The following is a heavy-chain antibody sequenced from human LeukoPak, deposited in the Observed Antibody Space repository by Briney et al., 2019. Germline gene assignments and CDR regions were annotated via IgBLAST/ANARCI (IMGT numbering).Heavy chain of an antibody. CDR2: ISYDGSNK. V-gene: IGHV3-30*18. J-gene: IGHJ6*02. Sequence: GRSLRLSCAASGFTFSSYGMHWVRQAPGKGLEWVAVISYDGSNKYYADSVKGRFTISRDNSKNTLYLQMNSLRAEDTAVYYCAKDRPDGMDVWGQGTLVTVSS. CDR3: AKDRPDGMDV. CDR1: GFTFSSYG.